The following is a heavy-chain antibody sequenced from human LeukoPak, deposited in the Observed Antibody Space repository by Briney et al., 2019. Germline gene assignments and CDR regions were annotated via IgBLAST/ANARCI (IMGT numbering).Heavy chain of an antibody. Sequence: ASVKVSCTASGYTFSGYAINWVRQAPGQRFEWMGWIDADNGDTRYSQRFQGRVTITRDTSASTVYMELSSLRSEDTAVYYCARGSTSDWPLDHWGQETLVTISS. V-gene: IGHV1-3*01. CDR1: GYTFSGYA. CDR3: ARGSTSDWPLDH. J-gene: IGHJ4*02. D-gene: IGHD6-19*01. CDR2: IDADNGDT.